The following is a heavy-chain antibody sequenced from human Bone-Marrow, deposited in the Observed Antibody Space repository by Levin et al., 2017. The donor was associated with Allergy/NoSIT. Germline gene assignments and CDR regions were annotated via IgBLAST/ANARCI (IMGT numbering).Heavy chain of an antibody. CDR1: GGSISSYY. V-gene: IGHV4-59*01. CDR3: ARDLEMATGVVPGMDV. CDR2: IYYSGST. Sequence: SETLSLTCTVSGGSISSYYWSWIRQPPGKGLEWIGYIYYSGSTNYNPSLKSRVTISVDTSKNQFSLKLSSVTAADTAVYYCARDLEMATGVVPGMDVWGQGTTVTVSS. D-gene: IGHD5-24*01. J-gene: IGHJ6*02.